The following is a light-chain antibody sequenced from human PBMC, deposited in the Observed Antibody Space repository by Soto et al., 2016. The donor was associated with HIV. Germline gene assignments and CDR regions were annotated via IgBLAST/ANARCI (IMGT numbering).Light chain of an antibody. CDR2: KNN. Sequence: SYELTQPPSVSVSPGQTATITCSGDSLPRQYAFWYQQKPGQAPVMIVYKNNQRPSGVPERFSGSTSGTTITLTISRVQAEDEADYYCQSADSSGTFWVFGGGTKLTVL. CDR3: QSADSSGTFWV. CDR1: SLPRQY. J-gene: IGLJ3*02. V-gene: IGLV3-25*03.